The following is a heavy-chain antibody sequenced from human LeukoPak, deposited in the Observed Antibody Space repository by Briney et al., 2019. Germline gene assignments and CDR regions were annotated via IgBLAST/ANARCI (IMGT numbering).Heavy chain of an antibody. V-gene: IGHV4-4*02. CDR2: IYHSGST. CDR1: GDSISSSNW. Sequence: PSGTLSLTCAVSGDSISSSNWWSWVRQPPGKGLEWIGEIYHSGSTNYNPSLNPSLKSRVTISVDKSKNQFSLKLSSVTAADTAVYYCARGRIHHWGQGTLVTVSS. D-gene: IGHD1-14*01. CDR3: ARGRIHH. J-gene: IGHJ5*02.